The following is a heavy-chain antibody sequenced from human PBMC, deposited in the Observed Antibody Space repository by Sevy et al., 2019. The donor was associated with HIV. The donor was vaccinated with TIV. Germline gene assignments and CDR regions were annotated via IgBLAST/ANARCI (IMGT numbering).Heavy chain of an antibody. CDR1: GYTFTGYY. J-gene: IGHJ3*02. V-gene: IGHV1-2*06. D-gene: IGHD4-17*01. Sequence: GASVKVSCKASGYTFTGYYMHWVRQAPGQGLEWMGRINPNSGGTNYAQKFQGRVTMTRDTSISTAYMELSRLRSDDTAVYYCARDLKVYGGNSWAFDIWGQGTMVTVSS. CDR3: ARDLKVYGGNSWAFDI. CDR2: INPNSGGT.